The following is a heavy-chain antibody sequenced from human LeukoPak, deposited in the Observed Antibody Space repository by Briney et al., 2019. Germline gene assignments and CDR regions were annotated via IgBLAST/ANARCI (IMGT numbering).Heavy chain of an antibody. J-gene: IGHJ4*02. CDR2: INPNSGGT. CDR3: ARASGDMGELSWVDY. Sequence: ASVKVSCKASGYTFTGCYMHWVRQAPGQGLEWMGWINPNSGGTNYAQKFQGRVTMTRDTSISTAYMELSRLRSDDTAVYYCARASGDMGELSWVDYWGQGTLVTVSS. CDR1: GYTFTGCY. D-gene: IGHD3-16*02. V-gene: IGHV1-2*02.